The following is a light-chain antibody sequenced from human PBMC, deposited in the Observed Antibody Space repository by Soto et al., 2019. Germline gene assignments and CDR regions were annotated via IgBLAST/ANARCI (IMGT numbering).Light chain of an antibody. J-gene: IGLJ1*01. V-gene: IGLV1-51*01. CDR1: SSNIGNNY. Sequence: QSVLTQSPSVSAAPGQKVTISCSGSSSNIGNNYVSWYQQLPGTAPKLLIHDDNKRPSGIPDRFSGSKSGTSATLGITGFQTGDEADYYCGSWDSSLSAYVFGTGTKVTVL. CDR3: GSWDSSLSAYV. CDR2: DDN.